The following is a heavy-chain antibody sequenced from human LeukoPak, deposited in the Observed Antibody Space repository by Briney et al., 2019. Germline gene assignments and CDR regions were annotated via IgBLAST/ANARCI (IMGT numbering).Heavy chain of an antibody. J-gene: IGHJ4*02. D-gene: IGHD3-10*01. CDR2: INPNSGGT. CDR3: ARDNFYYGSGTTLNY. Sequence: ASVKVSCKASGYTFTGYYMHWVRQAPGQGLEWMGWINPNSGGTNYARKFQGRVTMTRDTSISTAYMELSRLRSDDTAVYYCARDNFYYGSGTTLNYWGQGTLVTVSS. CDR1: GYTFTGYY. V-gene: IGHV1-2*02.